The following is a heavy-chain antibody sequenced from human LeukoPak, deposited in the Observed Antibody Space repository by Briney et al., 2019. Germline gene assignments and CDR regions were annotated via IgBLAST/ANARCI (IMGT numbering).Heavy chain of an antibody. CDR1: GYSFTSYG. J-gene: IGHJ3*02. V-gene: IGHV1-18*01. Sequence: ASVKVSCKASGYSFTSYGISWVRQAPGQGLEWVGWISPYNGDTNYAQKLQGRVTMTTDTSTSTAYMDLRSLRSDDTAVYYCARDLYYYDSGASFDDTFDIWGQGTTVTVSS. CDR2: ISPYNGDT. D-gene: IGHD3-22*01. CDR3: ARDLYYYDSGASFDDTFDI.